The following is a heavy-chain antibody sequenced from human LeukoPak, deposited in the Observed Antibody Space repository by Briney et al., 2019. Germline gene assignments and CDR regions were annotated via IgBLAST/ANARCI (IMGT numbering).Heavy chain of an antibody. CDR3: VKDSNYDFWSGYYKGFDN. J-gene: IGHJ4*02. D-gene: IGHD3-3*01. CDR1: GFTFDDYG. V-gene: IGHV3-20*04. Sequence: GVSVRLSCAASGFTSGFTFDDYGMNWVRQVPGKGLEWASGISRDGGRKGYADTVQGRFTISRDNSRNSLHLQMNSLRVEDTAFYYCVKDSNYDFWSGYYKGFDNWGQGTLVTVSS. CDR2: ISRDGGRK.